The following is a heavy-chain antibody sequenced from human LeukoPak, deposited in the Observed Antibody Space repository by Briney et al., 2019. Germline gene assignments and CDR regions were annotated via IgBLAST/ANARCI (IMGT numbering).Heavy chain of an antibody. CDR2: IFSSGHT. Sequence: SETLSLTCTISGDSISSGGFYWSWIRQPAGKGPEWIGRIFSSGHTNYNPSLRSRVTISVDTSKNQFSLNLNSVTAADTAVYYCARLSITMVRGVRDDAFDIWGQGTMVTVSS. D-gene: IGHD3-10*01. CDR3: ARLSITMVRGVRDDAFDI. J-gene: IGHJ3*02. CDR1: GDSISSGGFY. V-gene: IGHV4-61*02.